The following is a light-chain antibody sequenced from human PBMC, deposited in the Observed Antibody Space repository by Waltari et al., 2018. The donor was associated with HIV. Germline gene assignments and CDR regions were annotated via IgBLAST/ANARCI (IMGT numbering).Light chain of an antibody. CDR3: QSADSSGTYLWV. CDR2: EAS. CDR1: STDVGRYHL. Sequence: QSALTQPASVSGSPGQSITISCTGTSTDVGRYHLVSWYQQHPGKAPKLIIYEASKRPSGVSNRFSGSSSGTTVTLTISGVQAEDEADYYCQSADSSGTYLWVFGGGTKLTVL. J-gene: IGLJ3*02. V-gene: IGLV2-14*02.